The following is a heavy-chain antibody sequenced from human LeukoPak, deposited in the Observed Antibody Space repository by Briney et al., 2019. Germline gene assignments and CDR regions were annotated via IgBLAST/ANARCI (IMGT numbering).Heavy chain of an antibody. Sequence: GGSLRLSCAASGFTFSDYYMSWIRQAPGKGLEWVSYISSSSSYTNYADSVKGRFTISRDNAKNSLYLQMNSLRAEDTAVYYCAREAGYYDILTGYYKGPLDYWGQGTLVTVSS. V-gene: IGHV3-11*06. J-gene: IGHJ4*02. D-gene: IGHD3-9*01. CDR2: ISSSSSYT. CDR1: GFTFSDYY. CDR3: AREAGYYDILTGYYKGPLDY.